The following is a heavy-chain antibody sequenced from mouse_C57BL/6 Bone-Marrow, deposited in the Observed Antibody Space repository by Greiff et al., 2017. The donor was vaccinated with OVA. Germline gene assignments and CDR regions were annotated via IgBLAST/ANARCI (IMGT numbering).Heavy chain of an antibody. CDR3: ARRDYYVNFDV. CDR2: INPNYGTT. D-gene: IGHD1-1*01. V-gene: IGHV1-26*01. CDR1: GYTFTDYY. Sequence: EVQLQQSGPELVKPGASVKISCKASGYTFTDYYVNWVKQSHGKSLEWIGDINPNYGTTSYNQKFKGKATLTVDQSSSTAYMQLNSLTSEDSAVYYCARRDYYVNFDVWGTGTTVTVSS. J-gene: IGHJ1*03.